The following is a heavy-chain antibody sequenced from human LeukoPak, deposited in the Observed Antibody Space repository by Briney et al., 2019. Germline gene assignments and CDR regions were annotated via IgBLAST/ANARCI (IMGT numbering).Heavy chain of an antibody. V-gene: IGHV1-8*01. D-gene: IGHD4-17*01. J-gene: IGHJ4*02. CDR1: GYTFTSYD. Sequence: ASVKVSCKASGYTFTSYDINWLRQATGQGLEWMGWMNPNSGNTGYAQKFQGRVTMTRNTSISTAYMELSSLRSEDTAVYYCARGGVDYGDPWPLDYWGQGTLVTVSS. CDR2: MNPNSGNT. CDR3: ARGGVDYGDPWPLDY.